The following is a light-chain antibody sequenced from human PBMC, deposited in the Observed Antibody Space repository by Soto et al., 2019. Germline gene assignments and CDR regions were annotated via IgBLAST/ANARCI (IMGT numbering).Light chain of an antibody. CDR1: QSISSW. J-gene: IGKJ2*01. CDR2: DAS. CDR3: QQYNSYPMYT. Sequence: DIQMTQSPSTLSASVGDRVTITCRASQSISSWLAWYQQKPGKAPKLLIYDASSLESGVPSRFSGSGSGTEFTLTISSLQPDDFETSYCQQYNSYPMYTFGQGTKLEIK. V-gene: IGKV1-5*01.